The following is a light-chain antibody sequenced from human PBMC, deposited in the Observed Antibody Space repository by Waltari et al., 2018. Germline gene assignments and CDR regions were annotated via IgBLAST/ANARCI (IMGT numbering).Light chain of an antibody. J-gene: IGKJ1*01. CDR2: DAY. CDR3: QQYNSYSGT. Sequence: DIQMTQSPSTLSASVGDRVTITCRASQMISSWLAWYQQKPGKAPKLLIYDAYGLESGVPARCSGSGSGTEFTLTISSLQPDDFATYYCQQYNSYSGTFGQGTKVEIK. V-gene: IGKV1-5*01. CDR1: QMISSW.